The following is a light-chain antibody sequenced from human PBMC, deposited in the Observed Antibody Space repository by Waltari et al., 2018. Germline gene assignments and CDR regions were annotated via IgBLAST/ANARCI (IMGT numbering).Light chain of an antibody. CDR3: QTWDTGRGV. J-gene: IGLJ3*02. Sequence: QLVLTQSPSASASLGASVKLSCTLSSRHSNYAITWHQQETGKGPRHLMRVNSDGSHSKGDGIPDRFSGSSSGAERYLIISSLQSEDEADYYCQTWDTGRGVFGGGTKLTVL. V-gene: IGLV4-69*01. CDR2: VNSDGSH. CDR1: SRHSNYA.